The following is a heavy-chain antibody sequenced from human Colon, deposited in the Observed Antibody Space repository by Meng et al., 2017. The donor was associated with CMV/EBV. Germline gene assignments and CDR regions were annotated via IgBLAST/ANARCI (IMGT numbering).Heavy chain of an antibody. J-gene: IGHJ6*02. D-gene: IGHD2-2*01. CDR3: AKEIVPAAPTGCFDP. CDR1: GFPFSSYS. V-gene: IGHV3-21*01. CDR2: ISGSSSYM. Sequence: GESLKISCAASGFPFSSYSMSWVRQAPGKGLEWVSYISGSSSYMSYADSVKGRFTISRDAAKNALYLQMNSLRAEDTAVYYCAKEIVPAAPTGCFDPWGQGTTVTVSS.